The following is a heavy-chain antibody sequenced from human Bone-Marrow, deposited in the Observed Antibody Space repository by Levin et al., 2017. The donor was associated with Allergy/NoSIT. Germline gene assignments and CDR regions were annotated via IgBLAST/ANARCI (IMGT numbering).Heavy chain of an antibody. CDR2: IYYSGST. D-gene: IGHD2-15*01. J-gene: IGHJ4*02. CDR1: GGSISSSSYY. V-gene: IGHV4-39*01. Sequence: PSETLSLTCTVSGGSISSSSYYWGWIRQPPGKGLEWIGSIYYSGSTYYNPSLKSRVTISVDTSKNQFSLKLSSVTAADTAVYYCARLGQEVAPLWVVVAATPNNDYFDYWGQGTLVTVSS. CDR3: ARLGQEVAPLWVVVAATPNNDYFDY.